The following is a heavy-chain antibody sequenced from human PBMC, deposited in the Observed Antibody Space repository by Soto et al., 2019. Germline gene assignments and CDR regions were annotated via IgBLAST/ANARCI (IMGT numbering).Heavy chain of an antibody. CDR3: AKDLSTSFRVGERWYFDL. J-gene: IGHJ2*01. V-gene: IGHV3-23*01. Sequence: EVQLLESGGGLVQPGGSLRLSCAASGFTFSSYAMSWVRQAPGKGLEWVSAISGSGGSTYYADSVKGRFTISRDNSKNKLDLQMNSMRGEDTALYYCAKDLSTSFRVGERWYFDLWGRGTLVSGFS. D-gene: IGHD3-3*01. CDR2: ISGSGGST. CDR1: GFTFSSYA.